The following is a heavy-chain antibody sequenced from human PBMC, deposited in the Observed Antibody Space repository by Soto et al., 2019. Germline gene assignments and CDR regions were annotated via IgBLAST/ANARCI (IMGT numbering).Heavy chain of an antibody. V-gene: IGHV3-74*01. CDR2: IDSAGSAT. Sequence: EVQLVESGGSLVQPGGSLRLSCAASGFTFRNYWMHWVRQAPGKGLVWVSRIDSAGSATWYADAVKGRFTISRDNAKNTLYLQRNSLTAEDTAVYYCARDEEGVGGTTDYWGQGTVVTVSS. CDR1: GFTFRNYW. CDR3: ARDEEGVGGTTDY. J-gene: IGHJ4*02. D-gene: IGHD1-26*01.